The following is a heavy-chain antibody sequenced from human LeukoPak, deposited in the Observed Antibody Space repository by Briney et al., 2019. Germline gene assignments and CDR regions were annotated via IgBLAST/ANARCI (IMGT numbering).Heavy chain of an antibody. Sequence: SETLSLTCTVSGESISSDYWSWIRQSAGKGLDRIGGIHPSASANYNPSLKSRLSMSVDTSKNQFSLKLNPVTAADTAVYYCARGAGPFDSWGQGTLVTVSS. D-gene: IGHD6-13*01. V-gene: IGHV4-4*07. CDR3: ARGAGPFDS. J-gene: IGHJ4*02. CDR1: GESISSDY. CDR2: IHPSASA.